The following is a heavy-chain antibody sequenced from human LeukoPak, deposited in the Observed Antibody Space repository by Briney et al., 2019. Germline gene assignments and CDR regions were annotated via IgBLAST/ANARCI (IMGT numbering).Heavy chain of an antibody. V-gene: IGHV1-2*02. Sequence: ATVKVSCKASGYTFTGYYMHWVRQAPGQGLEWMGWINPNSGGTNYAQKFQGRVTMTRDTSISTAYMELSRLRSDGTAVYCCARAGMIVVDVYIDYWGQGTLVTVSS. CDR3: ARAGMIVVDVYIDY. CDR1: GYTFTGYY. D-gene: IGHD3-22*01. J-gene: IGHJ4*02. CDR2: INPNSGGT.